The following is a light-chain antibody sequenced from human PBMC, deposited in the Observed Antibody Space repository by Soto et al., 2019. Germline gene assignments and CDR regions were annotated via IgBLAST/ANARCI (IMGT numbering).Light chain of an antibody. Sequence: QSALTQPASVSGSPGQSITISCTGTSSDVGSYNLVSWYQQHPGKAPKLMICEGSKRPSGVSNRFSGSKSGNTASLTISGLQAEDEADYHCCSYADTNTLVFGGGTKLTVL. CDR1: SSDVGSYNL. J-gene: IGLJ2*01. CDR3: CSYADTNTLV. V-gene: IGLV2-23*01. CDR2: EGS.